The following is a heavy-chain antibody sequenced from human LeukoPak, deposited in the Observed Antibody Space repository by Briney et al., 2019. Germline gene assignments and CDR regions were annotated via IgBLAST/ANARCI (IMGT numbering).Heavy chain of an antibody. J-gene: IGHJ6*03. CDR1: GGSINSGGYF. V-gene: IGHV4-31*03. Sequence: SETLSLTCTVSGGSINSGGYFWSWIRQHPGKGLEWIGYIYYSGSTYYNPSLKSRVTISVDTSENQFSLKLTSVTAADTAVYFCAGGVRRYCSSISCYDGQHYYYMDVWGKGTTVTVSS. CDR3: AGGVRRYCSSISCYDGQHYYYMDV. D-gene: IGHD2-2*01. CDR2: IYYSGST.